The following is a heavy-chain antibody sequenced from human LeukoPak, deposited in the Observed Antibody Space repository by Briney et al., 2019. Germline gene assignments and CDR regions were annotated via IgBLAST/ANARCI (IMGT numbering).Heavy chain of an antibody. CDR1: GYTFTSYD. J-gene: IGHJ4*02. CDR3: ARAFNSIQPLDY. Sequence: ASVKVSCKASGYTFTSYDINWVRQATGQGLEWMGWMNPNSGNTGYAQKFQGRVTITRNTSISTAYMELSSLRSEDTAMYYCARAFNSIQPLDYWGQGTLVTVSS. D-gene: IGHD4-11*01. CDR2: MNPNSGNT. V-gene: IGHV1-8*03.